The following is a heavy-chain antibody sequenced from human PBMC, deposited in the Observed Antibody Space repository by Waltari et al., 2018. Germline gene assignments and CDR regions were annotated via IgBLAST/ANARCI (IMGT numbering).Heavy chain of an antibody. D-gene: IGHD2-2*01. Sequence: EVQLVQSGAEVKKPEESLRIACEGSGYSFTSHWISWVRQVPGKGLGGVGGMGPSDSFRNYGPAFEGHVTSSVDQSLRTAYLQWDSLKASDTAIYYCVRHRTTYPLEIDYWGQGTLVTVSS. V-gene: IGHV5-10-1*01. CDR1: GYSFTSHW. CDR2: MGPSDSFR. J-gene: IGHJ4*02. CDR3: VRHRTTYPLEIDY.